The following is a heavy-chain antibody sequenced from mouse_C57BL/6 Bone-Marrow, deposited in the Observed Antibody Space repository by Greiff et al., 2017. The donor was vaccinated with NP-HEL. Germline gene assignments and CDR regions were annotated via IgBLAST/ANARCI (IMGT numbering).Heavy chain of an antibody. CDR3: ARGSMVTLYRYAMDY. D-gene: IGHD2-1*01. CDR1: GFNIQNTY. Sequence: VQLQQSVAELVRPGASVKLSCTASGFNIQNTYMHWVKQRPEQGLEWIGRIDPANGNTKYAPKFQGKATITADTSSNTAYLQLSSLTSEDTAIYYCARGSMVTLYRYAMDYWGQGTSVTVSS. V-gene: IGHV14-3*01. J-gene: IGHJ4*01. CDR2: IDPANGNT.